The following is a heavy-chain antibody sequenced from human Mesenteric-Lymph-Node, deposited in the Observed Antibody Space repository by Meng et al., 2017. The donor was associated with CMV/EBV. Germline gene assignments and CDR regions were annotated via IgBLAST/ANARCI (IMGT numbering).Heavy chain of an antibody. CDR3: ARDLNYNYYGMDV. Sequence: SETLSLTCTVSGGSISTYYWSWIRRPPGKGLEWIGYIYYTGSTNYNPSLRSRVTISLDMSKNQFSLSLRSVTAADTAVYYCARDLNYNYYGMDVWGQGTTVTVSS. CDR1: GGSISTYY. CDR2: IYYTGST. J-gene: IGHJ6*02. V-gene: IGHV4-59*01.